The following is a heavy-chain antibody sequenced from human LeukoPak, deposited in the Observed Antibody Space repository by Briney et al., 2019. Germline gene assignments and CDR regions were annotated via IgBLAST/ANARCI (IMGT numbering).Heavy chain of an antibody. CDR2: INPNSGGT. Sequence: ASVKVSCKASGYTFTDYYMHWVRQAPGQGLEWMGWINPNSGGTNYAQKFQGRVTMTRDTSISTAYMELSRLRSDDTAVYYCARRDYYDSSGYTYWGQGTLVTVSS. J-gene: IGHJ4*02. CDR3: ARRDYYDSSGYTY. CDR1: GYTFTDYY. D-gene: IGHD3-22*01. V-gene: IGHV1-2*02.